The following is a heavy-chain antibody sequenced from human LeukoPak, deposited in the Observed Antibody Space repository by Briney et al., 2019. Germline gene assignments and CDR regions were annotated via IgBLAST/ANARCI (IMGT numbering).Heavy chain of an antibody. CDR2: ISGSGGST. D-gene: IGHD3-10*01. CDR3: AKSPSPMWFGVRYLYYFDY. V-gene: IGHV3-23*01. CDR1: GFTFSSYA. J-gene: IGHJ4*02. Sequence: PGGSLRLSCAASGFTFSSYAMSWVRQAPGKGLEWVSAISGSGGSTYYADSVKGRFTISRDNSKNTLYLQMNSLRAEDTAVYYCAKSPSPMWFGVRYLYYFDYWGQGTLVTVSS.